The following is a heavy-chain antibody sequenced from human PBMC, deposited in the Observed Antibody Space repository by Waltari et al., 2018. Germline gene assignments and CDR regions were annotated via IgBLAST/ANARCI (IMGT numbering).Heavy chain of an antibody. CDR2: IYYSGRT. Sequence: QLQLQESGPGLVKPSETLSLTCTVSGGSISSSSYYWGWIRQPPGKGLEWIGSIYYSGRTYYNPSLKSRVTISVDTSKNQFSLKLSSVTAADTAVYYCARDSRDGYSSPFDYWGQGTLVTVSS. V-gene: IGHV4-39*07. CDR3: ARDSRDGYSSPFDY. CDR1: GGSISSSSYY. D-gene: IGHD5-18*01. J-gene: IGHJ4*02.